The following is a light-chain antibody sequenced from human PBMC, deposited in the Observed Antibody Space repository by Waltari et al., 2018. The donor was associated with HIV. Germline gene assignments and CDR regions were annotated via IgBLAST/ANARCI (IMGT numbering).Light chain of an antibody. CDR3: QQYGSSPALT. CDR1: QSVSSRY. J-gene: IGKJ4*01. Sequence: IVFTQPPATLSLSPGEGVTLPCRAAQSVSSRYLAWYQQKPGQAPRLLIYGASSRATGIPDRFSGSGSGTDFTLTISRLEPEDFAVYYCQQYGSSPALTFGGGTKVEIK. CDR2: GAS. V-gene: IGKV3-20*01.